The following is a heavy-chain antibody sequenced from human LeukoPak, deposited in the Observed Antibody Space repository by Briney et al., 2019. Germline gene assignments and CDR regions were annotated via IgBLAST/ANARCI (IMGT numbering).Heavy chain of an antibody. CDR1: GYTFTSYY. D-gene: IGHD3-16*01. CDR2: INPSGGST. J-gene: IGHJ6*02. Sequence: ASVTVSCKASGYTFTSYYMHWVRQAPGQGLEWMGIINPSGGSTSYAQKFQGRVTMTRDTSTSTVYMELSSLRSEDTAVYYCARETDRFNYYYYGMDVWGQGTTVTVSS. CDR3: ARETDRFNYYYYGMDV. V-gene: IGHV1-46*01.